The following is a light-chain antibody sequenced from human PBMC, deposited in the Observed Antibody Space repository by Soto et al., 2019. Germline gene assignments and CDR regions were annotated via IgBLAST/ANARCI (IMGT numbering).Light chain of an antibody. J-gene: IGKJ4*01. CDR2: GAS. CDR3: QQYGSSPP. V-gene: IGKV3-20*01. CDR1: QSVSSSY. Sequence: EIVLTQSPGTLSLSPGERATLSCRASQSVSSSYLAWYQQKPGQAPRLLIYGASSRATGIPDRFSGSASGTDFTLTISRLEPEDFAVYYCQQYGSSPPFGGGTKVEIK.